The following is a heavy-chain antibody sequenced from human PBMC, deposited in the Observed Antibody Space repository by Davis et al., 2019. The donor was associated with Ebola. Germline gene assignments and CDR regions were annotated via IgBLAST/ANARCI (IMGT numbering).Heavy chain of an antibody. J-gene: IGHJ5*02. CDR1: GDSIRSSY. CDR3: ARHGRAAGMSWLDP. CDR2: LYYNAVT. D-gene: IGHD6-13*01. Sequence: SETLSLTCTVSGDSIRSSYWTWIRQPPGKGLEWIGYLYYNAVTFYNPSLKSRVTMSVDMSKNQFSLTLISVSAADTAVYYCARHGRAAGMSWLDPWGQGTLVTVSS. V-gene: IGHV4-59*08.